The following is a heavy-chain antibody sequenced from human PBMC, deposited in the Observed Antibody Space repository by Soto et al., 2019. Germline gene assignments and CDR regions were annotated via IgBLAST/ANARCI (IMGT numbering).Heavy chain of an antibody. D-gene: IGHD3-22*01. Sequence: QVQLVQSGAEVKKPGSSMKVSCKASGGTFNSYDINWVRQAPGQGLEWMGGIIPIVETPKYAQKFQGRVTITADESTNTVYMELSSLRSADTAMYYCARVSRPNYYDTSGFFKYNWFDPWGQGTLVTVSS. V-gene: IGHV1-69*01. J-gene: IGHJ5*02. CDR3: ARVSRPNYYDTSGFFKYNWFDP. CDR2: IIPIVETP. CDR1: GGTFNSYD.